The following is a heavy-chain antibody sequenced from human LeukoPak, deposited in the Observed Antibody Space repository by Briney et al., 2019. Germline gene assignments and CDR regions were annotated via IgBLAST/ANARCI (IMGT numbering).Heavy chain of an antibody. CDR2: IGGRDGST. D-gene: IGHD3-3*01. J-gene: IGHJ4*02. CDR1: GFTFSSYG. CDR3: ARCGSGYYTCFDY. V-gene: IGHV3-23*01. Sequence: GGSLRLSCAASGFTFSSYGMSWVRQAPGKGLEWVSAIGGRDGSTYYADSVKGRFTISRDNSKNTLYLQMNSLRAEDTAVYYCARCGSGYYTCFDYWGQGTLVTVSS.